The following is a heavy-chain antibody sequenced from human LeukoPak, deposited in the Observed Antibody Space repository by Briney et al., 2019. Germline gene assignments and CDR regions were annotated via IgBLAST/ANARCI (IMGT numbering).Heavy chain of an antibody. CDR2: IYYSGST. D-gene: IGHD3-10*01. J-gene: IGHJ3*02. CDR3: ARVGDGGELLSAFDI. Sequence: ETLSLTCTVSGGSISSGDYYWSWIRQPPGKGLECIGYIYYSGSTNYNPSLKSRVTISVDTSKNQFSLKLSSVTAADTAVYYCARVGDGGELLSAFDIWGQGTMVTVSS. CDR1: GGSISSGDYY. V-gene: IGHV4-61*08.